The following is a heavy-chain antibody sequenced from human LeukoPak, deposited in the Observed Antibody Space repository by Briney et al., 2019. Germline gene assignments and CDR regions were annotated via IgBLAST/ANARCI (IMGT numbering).Heavy chain of an antibody. Sequence: QTGGSLRLSCAASGFTFSNYDMHWVRQATGKGLEWVSGIGTAGDIYYPGSVKGRFTISRENAKNSLYLQMNSLRAEDTAVYYCARDLRIAVGVLVYWGQGTLVTVSS. D-gene: IGHD6-19*01. J-gene: IGHJ4*02. CDR3: ARDLRIAVGVLVY. CDR1: GFTFSNYD. V-gene: IGHV3-13*01. CDR2: IGTAGDI.